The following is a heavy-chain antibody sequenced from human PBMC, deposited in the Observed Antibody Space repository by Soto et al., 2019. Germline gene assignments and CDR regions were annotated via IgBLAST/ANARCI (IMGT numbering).Heavy chain of an antibody. Sequence: QVQLQESGPGLVKPSQTLSLTCTVSGGSISSGGYYWSWIRQHPGKGLEWIGYIYYSGSTYYNPSLKSRVTISVDTSKNQFSLKLSSVTAADTAVYYCARDGWKGSSNYWFDYWGQGTLVTVSS. V-gene: IGHV4-31*03. CDR2: IYYSGST. J-gene: IGHJ4*02. CDR3: ARDGWKGSSNYWFDY. D-gene: IGHD4-4*01. CDR1: GGSISSGGYY.